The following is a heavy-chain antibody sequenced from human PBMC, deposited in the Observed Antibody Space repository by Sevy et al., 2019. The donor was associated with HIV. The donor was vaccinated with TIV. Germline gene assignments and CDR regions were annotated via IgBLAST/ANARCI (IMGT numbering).Heavy chain of an antibody. CDR1: GFTFSKYW. D-gene: IGHD4-17*01. CDR3: ATDPFSVTSSNDYMDV. V-gene: IGHV3-7*01. CDR2: KQEDGSGK. Sequence: GGSLRLSCAASGFTFSKYWMSWVRQAPGKGLEWVANKQEDGSGKYYVDAVKGRFTISRDNAKNSVYLQLNSLRAEDTAVYYCATDPFSVTSSNDYMDVWGKGTTVTVSS. J-gene: IGHJ6*03.